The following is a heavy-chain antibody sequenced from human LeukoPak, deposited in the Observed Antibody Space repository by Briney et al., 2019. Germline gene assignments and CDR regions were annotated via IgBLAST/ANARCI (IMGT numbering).Heavy chain of an antibody. J-gene: IGHJ6*04. D-gene: IGHD2-15*01. V-gene: IGHV3-21*01. CDR3: AREYCSGGSCYDYYYYGMDV. CDR2: ISSSSSYI. Sequence: GGSLRLSCAASGFTFSSYSMNWVRQAPGKGLEWVSSISSSSSYIYHADSVKGRFTISRDNAKNSLYLQMNSLRAEDTAVYYCAREYCSGGSCYDYYYYGMDVWGKGPTVTVSS. CDR1: GFTFSSYS.